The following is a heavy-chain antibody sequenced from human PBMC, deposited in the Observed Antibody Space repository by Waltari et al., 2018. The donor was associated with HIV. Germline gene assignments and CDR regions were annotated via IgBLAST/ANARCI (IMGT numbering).Heavy chain of an antibody. CDR3: ARALTRGLWDS. Sequence: VQLEESGGGLIQPGGSLSLSCADSGFRVSDNYMSWVRQAPGKRPEWVSVVYLGGSTDYADSVRGRFTTSRDESKNMLYLQMNSLRAEDTAVYYCARALTRGLWDSWGQGTLVSVSS. D-gene: IGHD2-2*01. J-gene: IGHJ4*02. V-gene: IGHV3-53*01. CDR1: GFRVSDNY. CDR2: VYLGGST.